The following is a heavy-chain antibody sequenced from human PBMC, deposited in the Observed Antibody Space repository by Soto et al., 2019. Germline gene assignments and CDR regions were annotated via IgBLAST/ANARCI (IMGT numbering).Heavy chain of an antibody. V-gene: IGHV3-72*01. CDR1: GFTFSDHY. CDR2: TRNKANSYTT. J-gene: IGHJ3*02. CDR3: ARRTYYYDSSGYYDAFDI. D-gene: IGHD3-22*01. Sequence: PGGSLRLSCAASGFTFSDHYMDWVRQAPGKGLEWVGRTRNKANSYTTEYAASVKGRFTISRDDSKNSLYLQMNSLKTEDTAVYYCARRTYYYDSSGYYDAFDIWGQGTMVTGSS.